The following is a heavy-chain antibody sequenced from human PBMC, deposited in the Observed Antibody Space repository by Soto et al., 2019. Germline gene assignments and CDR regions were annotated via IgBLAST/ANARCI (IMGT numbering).Heavy chain of an antibody. D-gene: IGHD6-13*01. V-gene: IGHV3-20*04. CDR1: GFTFDDYG. CDR2: INWNGGST. Sequence: EVQLVESGGGVVRPGGSLRLSCAASGFTFDDYGMSWGRQSPGKGLVWVSGINWNGGSTGYADSVKGRFTISRDNAKNSLYLQMNSLRAEDTALYYCARVYSSSWYGESTHGGQGTLVTVSS. J-gene: IGHJ4*02. CDR3: ARVYSSSWYGESTH.